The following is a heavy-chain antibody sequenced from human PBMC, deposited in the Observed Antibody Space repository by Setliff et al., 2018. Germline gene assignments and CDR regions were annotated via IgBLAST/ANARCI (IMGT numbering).Heavy chain of an antibody. CDR3: ARERPYSGYDSPDAFDI. CDR1: GGTFSSYA. J-gene: IGHJ3*02. Sequence: GASVKVSCKASGGTFSSYAISWVRQAPGQGLEWMGGIIPILGIANYAQKYQGRVTITTDESTSTAYMEVRSLRSDDTAVYYCARERPYSGYDSPDAFDIWGQGTMVTVSS. CDR2: IIPILGIA. D-gene: IGHD5-12*01. V-gene: IGHV1-69*10.